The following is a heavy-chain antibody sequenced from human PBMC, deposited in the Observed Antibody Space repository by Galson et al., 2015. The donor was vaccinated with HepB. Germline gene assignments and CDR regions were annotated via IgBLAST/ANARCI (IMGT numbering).Heavy chain of an antibody. CDR3: ARDRGRYDNSGRTY. CDR2: ISSSSTYT. CDR1: GFSFSDYD. Sequence: SLRLSCAASGFSFSDYDMNWIRQAPGEGLEWVSCISSSSTYTNYADFVKGRFTISRDNVKNSPYLQMNSLRAEDTAVYYCARDRGRYDNSGRTYWGQGTLVTVSS. D-gene: IGHD3-22*01. V-gene: IGHV3-11*06. J-gene: IGHJ4*02.